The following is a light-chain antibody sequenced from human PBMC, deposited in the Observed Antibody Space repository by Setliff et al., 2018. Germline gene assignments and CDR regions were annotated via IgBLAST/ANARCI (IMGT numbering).Light chain of an antibody. V-gene: IGLV2-14*03. CDR1: SDDIGNFNY. CDR2: DVS. Sequence: QSALIQPASVSRSPGQSITISCTGTSDDIGNFNYVSWYQQQRGKAPKLIISDVSDRPSGVSLRFSGSKSGNTASLTISGLQADDEADYFCSSYRSLKSVVFGTGTKVTVL. CDR3: SSYRSLKSVV. J-gene: IGLJ1*01.